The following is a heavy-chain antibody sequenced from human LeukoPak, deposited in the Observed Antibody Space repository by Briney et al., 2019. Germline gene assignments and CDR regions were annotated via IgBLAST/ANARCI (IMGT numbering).Heavy chain of an antibody. D-gene: IGHD3-9*01. CDR3: ARGDYDILTGYYSDYYYGMDV. Sequence: GGSLRLSCAASGFTFSSYAMHWVRQAPGKGLEWVAVISYDGSNKYYADSVKGRFTISRDNSKNTLYLQMNSLRAEDTAVYYCARGDYDILTGYYSDYYYGMDVWGQGTTVTVSS. V-gene: IGHV3-30-3*01. J-gene: IGHJ6*02. CDR2: ISYDGSNK. CDR1: GFTFSSYA.